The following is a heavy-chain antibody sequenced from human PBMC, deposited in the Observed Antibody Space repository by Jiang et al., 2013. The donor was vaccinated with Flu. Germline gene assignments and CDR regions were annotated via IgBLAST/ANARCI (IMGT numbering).Heavy chain of an antibody. V-gene: IGHV1-2*02. J-gene: IGHJ5*02. CDR3: APLHFGGYCSSTSCSPDGS. Sequence: EVKKPGASVKVSCKASGYTFTGYYMHWVRQAPGQGLEWMGWINPNSGGTNYAQKFQGRVTMTRDTSISTAYMELSRLRSDDTAVYYCAPLHFGGYCSSTSCSPDGSWGQGTLVTVSS. CDR2: INPNSGGT. CDR1: GYTFTGYY. D-gene: IGHD2-2*01.